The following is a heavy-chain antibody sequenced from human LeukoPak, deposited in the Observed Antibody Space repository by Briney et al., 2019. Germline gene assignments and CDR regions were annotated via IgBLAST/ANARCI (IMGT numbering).Heavy chain of an antibody. J-gene: IGHJ4*02. Sequence: GGSLRLSCAASGFTFTSYWMSWVRQAPGKGLEWVANIKQDGSEKSYVDSVKGRFTISRDNAKNSLYLQMSSLRAEDTAVYYCARITRTNYFDYWGQGTLVTVSS. D-gene: IGHD1-14*01. CDR1: GFTFTSYW. CDR2: IKQDGSEK. V-gene: IGHV3-7*01. CDR3: ARITRTNYFDY.